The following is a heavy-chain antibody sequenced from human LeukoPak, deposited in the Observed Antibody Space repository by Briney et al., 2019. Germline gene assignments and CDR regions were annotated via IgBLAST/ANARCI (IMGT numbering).Heavy chain of an antibody. D-gene: IGHD3-22*01. V-gene: IGHV4-30-4*08. CDR2: IYYSGST. J-gene: IGHJ4*02. Sequence: PSQTLSLTCTVSGGSISSGDYYWSWIRQPPGKGLEWIGYIYYSGSTYYNPSLKSRVTISVDTSKNQFSLKLSSVTAADTAVYYCARARITMIVVVDPYLDYWGQGTLVTVSS. CDR1: GGSISSGDYY. CDR3: ARARITMIVVVDPYLDY.